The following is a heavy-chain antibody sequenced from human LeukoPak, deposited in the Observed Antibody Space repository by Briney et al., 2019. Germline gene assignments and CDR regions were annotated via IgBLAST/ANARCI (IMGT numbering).Heavy chain of an antibody. CDR1: GGSISSGSYY. CDR3: ARVVHWAFDI. Sequence: PSETLSLTCSVSGGSISSGSYYWSWIRQPAGQGLEWIGRIYASGSTNYKPSLKSRVTISLDTSKNQISLKLNSVTAADTAVYYCARVVHWAFDIWGQGTMVTVSS. CDR2: IYASGST. J-gene: IGHJ3*02. D-gene: IGHD2-2*01. V-gene: IGHV4-61*02.